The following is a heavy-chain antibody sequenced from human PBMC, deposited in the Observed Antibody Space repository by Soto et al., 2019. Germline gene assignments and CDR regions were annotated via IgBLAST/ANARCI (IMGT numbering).Heavy chain of an antibody. CDR3: AKDSRGFRGYPAY. Sequence: GGSLRLSCAAAGFSFSDYGMHWVRQGPGKGLEWVAAISHGGIRKHYADSVKGRFTISRDNSKNTVYLQMNSLRAEDTALYYCAKDSRGFRGYPAYWGQGTLVTVSS. D-gene: IGHD5-12*01. CDR1: GFSFSDYG. J-gene: IGHJ4*02. V-gene: IGHV3-30*18. CDR2: ISHGGIRK.